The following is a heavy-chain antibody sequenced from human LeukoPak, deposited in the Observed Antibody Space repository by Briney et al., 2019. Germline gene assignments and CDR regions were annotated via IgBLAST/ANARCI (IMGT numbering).Heavy chain of an antibody. D-gene: IGHD3-10*01. CDR2: INHSGST. CDR1: DGTISTSSYY. J-gene: IGHJ4*02. CDR3: ARHALWFGLRIDY. V-gene: IGHV4-39*01. Sequence: SETLSLTCTVSDGTISTSSYYFAWIRQPPGKGLEWIGEINHSGSTNYNPSLKSRVTISVDTSKNQFSLKLSSVTAADTAVYYCARHALWFGLRIDYWGQGTLVTVSS.